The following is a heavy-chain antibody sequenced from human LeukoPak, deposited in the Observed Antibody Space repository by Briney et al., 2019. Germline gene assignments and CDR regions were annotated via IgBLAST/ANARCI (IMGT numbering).Heavy chain of an antibody. Sequence: PGGSLRLSCAASGSTFSNYAMSWVRQAPGKGLEWVSAISGSGGSSTYYADSVKGRFTISRDNSKNTLYLQMNSLRAEDTAVYYCANSAAVGTFYWGQGTLVTVSS. CDR3: ANSAAVGTFY. V-gene: IGHV3-23*01. CDR2: ISGSGGSST. J-gene: IGHJ4*02. D-gene: IGHD6-13*01. CDR1: GSTFSNYA.